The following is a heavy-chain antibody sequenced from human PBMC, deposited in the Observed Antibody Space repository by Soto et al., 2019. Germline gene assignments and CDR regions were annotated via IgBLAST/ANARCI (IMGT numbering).Heavy chain of an antibody. Sequence: PGGSLRLSCAASGFTFSSYGMHWVRQAPGKGLEWVAVIWYDGSNKYYADSVKGRFTISRDNSKNTLYLQMNSLRAEDTAVYYCARDDLAYCGGDCYSAGYWGQGTLVTVSS. CDR2: IWYDGSNK. CDR1: GFTFSSYG. J-gene: IGHJ4*02. CDR3: ARDDLAYCGGDCYSAGY. D-gene: IGHD2-21*02. V-gene: IGHV3-33*01.